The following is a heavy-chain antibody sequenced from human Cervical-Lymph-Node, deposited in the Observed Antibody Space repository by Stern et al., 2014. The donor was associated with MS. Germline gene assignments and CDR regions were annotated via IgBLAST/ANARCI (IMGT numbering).Heavy chain of an antibody. CDR2: ISYSGNT. D-gene: IGHD3-3*01. V-gene: IGHV4-31*03. Sequence: QVQLQESGPGLVKPSQTLSLTCTVSGGSVSSGSRYWSWIRQHPGKGLEWIGYISYSGNTYYSPSLQSRLTISMDTSMNQFSLKLRSVTAADTAIYYCARVTEFLRFFYPDYWGQGTLVTVSS. CDR3: ARVTEFLRFFYPDY. J-gene: IGHJ4*02. CDR1: GGSVSSGSRY.